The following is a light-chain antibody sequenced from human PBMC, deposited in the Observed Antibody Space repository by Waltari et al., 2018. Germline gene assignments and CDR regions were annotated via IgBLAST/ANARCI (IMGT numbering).Light chain of an antibody. CDR3: VQAIAFPFT. Sequence: DIVMTQTPLSLPITPGEPASISCRSSQSLLHSNGNTYLHWYLQKPGQSPQLLIYRGSNRASGVPDRFSGSGSGTDFTLKISKVEAEYVGVYYCVQAIAFPFTFGPGTKLDIK. V-gene: IGKV2-40*01. J-gene: IGKJ3*01. CDR2: RGS. CDR1: QSLLHSNGNTY.